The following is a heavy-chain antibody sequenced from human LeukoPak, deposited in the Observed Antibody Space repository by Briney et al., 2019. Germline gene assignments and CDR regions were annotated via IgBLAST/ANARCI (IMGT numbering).Heavy chain of an antibody. Sequence: SETLSLTCSVSGYSISSGYYWGWIRQPPGKGLEWIGSTSYNGGTYSNPSPKSRVTISVDTSKNHFSLKVSSVTAADTAVYYCAREDSGLGEYWGQGTLVTVSP. J-gene: IGHJ4*02. CDR1: GYSISSGYY. V-gene: IGHV4-38-2*02. CDR3: AREDSGLGEY. CDR2: TSYNGGT.